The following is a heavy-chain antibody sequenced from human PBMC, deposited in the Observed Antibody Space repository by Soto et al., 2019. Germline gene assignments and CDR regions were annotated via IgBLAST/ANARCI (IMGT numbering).Heavy chain of an antibody. CDR1: GYGFTTYG. J-gene: IGHJ4*02. V-gene: IGHV1-18*01. CDR2: ISAHNGNT. Sequence: QVNLVQSGAEVKKPGASVKVSCKGSGYGFTTYGITWVRQAPGQGLEWMAWISAHNGNTNYAQKLQSRVTVTRDISTSIAYMELRSLRSDDSAVYYGARGRYGDYWGQGALVTVSS. D-gene: IGHD1-1*01. CDR3: ARGRYGDY.